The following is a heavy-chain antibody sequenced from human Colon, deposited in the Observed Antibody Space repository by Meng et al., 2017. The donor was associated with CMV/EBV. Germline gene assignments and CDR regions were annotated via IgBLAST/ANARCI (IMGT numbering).Heavy chain of an antibody. V-gene: IGHV3-30*18. CDR3: AKDIWYSGYGYFDY. Sequence: SGFTLRGYGMPWVRQAPGKGLEWVAVISYDGSEIYYADSVKGRFTISRDNSKNTLYLHMTSLRAEDTAVYYCAKDIWYSGYGYFDYWGQGTLVTVSS. CDR1: GFTLRGYG. CDR2: ISYDGSEI. J-gene: IGHJ4*02. D-gene: IGHD5-12*01.